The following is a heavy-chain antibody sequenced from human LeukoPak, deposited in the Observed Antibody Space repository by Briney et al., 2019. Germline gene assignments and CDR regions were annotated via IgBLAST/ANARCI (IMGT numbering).Heavy chain of an antibody. D-gene: IGHD3-10*01. V-gene: IGHV4-4*02. CDR3: ARDRGDTMVRGVNYYYYGMDV. J-gene: IGHJ6*02. CDR1: GGSINSNYW. CDR2: INHSGST. Sequence: PSGTLSLTCAVSGGSINSNYWWTWVRQSPGKGLEWIGEINHSGSTNYNPSLKSRVTISVDTSKNQFSLKLSSVTAADTAVYYCARDRGDTMVRGVNYYYYGMDVWGQGTTVTVSS.